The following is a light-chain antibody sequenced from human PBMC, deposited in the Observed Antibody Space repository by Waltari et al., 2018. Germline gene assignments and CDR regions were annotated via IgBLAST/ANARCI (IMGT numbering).Light chain of an antibody. CDR1: QSVFNY. Sequence: EIVLTQSPATLSLSAGERATLSCRASQSVFNYLAWYQQKPGQAPSLLIYDTSKRATGIPARFSGSGSGTDFTLTISNLEAEDFALYFCQQGSVLPLTFGGGTKVDIK. CDR3: QQGSVLPLT. V-gene: IGKV3-11*01. J-gene: IGKJ4*01. CDR2: DTS.